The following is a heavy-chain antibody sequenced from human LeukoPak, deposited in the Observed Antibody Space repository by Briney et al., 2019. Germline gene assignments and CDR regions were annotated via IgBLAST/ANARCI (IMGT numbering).Heavy chain of an antibody. CDR2: ISLSGSTI. J-gene: IGHJ6*02. V-gene: IGHV3-48*03. CDR3: ARTATVSGHYGMDV. D-gene: IGHD2-15*01. Sequence: PGGSLRLSCAASGFIFTNYEMNWVRQAPGKGLEWISYISLSGSTIFYVDSVKGRFTISRDNAKNSLYLQMSSLRAEDTAAYYCARTATVSGHYGMDVWGQGTTVTVSS. CDR1: GFIFTNYE.